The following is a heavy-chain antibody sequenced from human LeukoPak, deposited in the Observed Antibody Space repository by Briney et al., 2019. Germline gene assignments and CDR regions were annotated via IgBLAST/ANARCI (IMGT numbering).Heavy chain of an antibody. V-gene: IGHV3-30*02. CDR1: GFTFSSYG. D-gene: IGHD1-26*01. CDR2: IRHDGSNK. CDR3: ARGPPTSGSYSYPFDY. Sequence: PGGSLRLSCAASGFTFSSYGMHWVRQAPGKGLEWVAFIRHDGSNKNYADSVKVRFTISRDNSKNTLYLQMNSLRAEDTAVYYCARGPPTSGSYSYPFDYWGQGTLVTVSS. J-gene: IGHJ4*02.